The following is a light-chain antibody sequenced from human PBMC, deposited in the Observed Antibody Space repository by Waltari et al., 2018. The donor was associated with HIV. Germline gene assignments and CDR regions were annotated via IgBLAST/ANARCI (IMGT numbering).Light chain of an antibody. V-gene: IGLV6-57*04. J-gene: IGLJ3*02. Sequence: NFKLTQPLSVSESPGKTVTISCTRRSGTLASNYVPRNQPRPCSAPTTVIYEDNQRPTGVPDRFSGSIDSSSNSASLTISGLKTEDETDYYCQSYDSNDPWVFGGGTKLTVL. CDR3: QSYDSNDPWV. CDR2: EDN. CDR1: SGTLASNY.